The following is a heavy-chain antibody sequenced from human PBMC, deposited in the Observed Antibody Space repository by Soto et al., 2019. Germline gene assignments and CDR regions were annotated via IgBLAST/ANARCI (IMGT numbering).Heavy chain of an antibody. CDR3: AIGGTTVPWFDP. J-gene: IGHJ5*02. CDR1: GFTFSSYA. Sequence: GGSLRLSCAASGFTFSSYAMSWVRQAPGKGLEWVSAISGSGGSTYYADSVKGRFAISRDNSKNTLYLQMNSLRAEDTAVYYCAIGGTTVPWFDPWGQGTLVTVSS. CDR2: ISGSGGST. V-gene: IGHV3-23*01. D-gene: IGHD1-7*01.